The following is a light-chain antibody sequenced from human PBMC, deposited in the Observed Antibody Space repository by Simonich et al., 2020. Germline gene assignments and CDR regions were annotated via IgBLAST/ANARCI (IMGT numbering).Light chain of an antibody. J-gene: IGKJ4*01. Sequence: DIVMTQSPDSLAVSLVERATINRKSSQSVLYSSNNKNYLAWYQQKPGQPPKLHIYWASTREAWVPDRFSGSGSGTDFTLTISSLQAEDVAVYFCQQYYSTPLTFGGGTKVEIK. V-gene: IGKV4-1*01. CDR1: QSVLYSSNNKNY. CDR2: WAS. CDR3: QQYYSTPLT.